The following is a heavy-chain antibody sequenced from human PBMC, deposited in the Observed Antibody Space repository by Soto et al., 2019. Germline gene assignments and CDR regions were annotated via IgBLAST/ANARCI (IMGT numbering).Heavy chain of an antibody. CDR1: GFTFSSYA. J-gene: IGHJ5*02. CDR3: ARSIAARLDWFDP. CDR2: ISYDGSNK. D-gene: IGHD6-6*01. Sequence: GGSLRLSCAASGFTFSSYAMHWVRQAPGRGLEWVAVISYDGSNKYYADSVKGRFTISRDNSKNTLYLQMNSLRAEDTAVYYCARSIAARLDWFDPWGQGTLVTVSS. V-gene: IGHV3-30-3*01.